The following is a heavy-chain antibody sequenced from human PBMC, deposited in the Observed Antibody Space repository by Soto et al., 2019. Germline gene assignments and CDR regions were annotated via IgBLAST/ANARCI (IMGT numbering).Heavy chain of an antibody. Sequence: ASVKVSCKASGYTFTIYDINWVRQATGQGLEWMGWMNPNSGNTGYAQKFQGRVTMTRNTSISTAYMELSSLRSEDTAVYYCARDKVLPPYYYYYGMDVWGQGTTVTVSS. V-gene: IGHV1-8*01. CDR2: MNPNSGNT. D-gene: IGHD2-15*01. CDR1: GYTFTIYD. J-gene: IGHJ6*02. CDR3: ARDKVLPPYYYYYGMDV.